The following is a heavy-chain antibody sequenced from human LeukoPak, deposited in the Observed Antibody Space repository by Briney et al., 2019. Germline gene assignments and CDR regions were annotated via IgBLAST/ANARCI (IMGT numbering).Heavy chain of an antibody. J-gene: IGHJ3*02. D-gene: IGHD6-19*01. CDR3: ARVPGIAVAGIHDAFDI. V-gene: IGHV3-48*04. CDR1: GFTFSSYS. Sequence: GGSLRLSCAASGFTFSSYSMNWLRQAPGKGLEWVSYISSSSSTIYYADSVKGRFTISRDNAKNSLYLQMNSLRAEDTAVYYCARVPGIAVAGIHDAFDIWGQGTMVTVSS. CDR2: ISSSSSTI.